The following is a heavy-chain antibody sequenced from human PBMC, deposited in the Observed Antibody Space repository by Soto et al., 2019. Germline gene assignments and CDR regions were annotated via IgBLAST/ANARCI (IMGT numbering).Heavy chain of an antibody. D-gene: IGHD1-26*01. Sequence: GASVKVSCKASGGTFGSYAISWVRQAPGQGLEWMGGIIPIFGTANYAQKFQGRVTITADESTSTAYMELSSLRSEDTAVYYCAREIVAGGSYHTAFDYWGQGTLVTVSS. CDR3: AREIVAGGSYHTAFDY. V-gene: IGHV1-69*13. CDR1: GGTFGSYA. CDR2: IIPIFGTA. J-gene: IGHJ4*02.